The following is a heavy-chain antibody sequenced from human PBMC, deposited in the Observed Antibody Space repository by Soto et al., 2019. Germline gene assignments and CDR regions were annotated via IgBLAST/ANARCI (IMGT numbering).Heavy chain of an antibody. CDR1: GDSISTVEYF. J-gene: IGHJ5*01. D-gene: IGHD2-15*01. CDR2: IYKRTTT. V-gene: IGHV4-30-4*01. CDR3: ARGRYCLTGRCFPNWFDS. Sequence: PSWTLYLTCAVSGDSISTVEYFWAWIRQPPGQALEYIGYIYKRTTTYYNPSFESRVAISLDTSKSQFSLNVTSVTAADTAVYFCARGRYCLTGRCFPNWFDSWGQGTLVTVSS.